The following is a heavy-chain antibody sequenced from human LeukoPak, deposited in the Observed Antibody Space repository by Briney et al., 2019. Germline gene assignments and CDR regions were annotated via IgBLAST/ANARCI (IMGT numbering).Heavy chain of an antibody. Sequence: GGSLRLSCAAAGFTFSSYGMRCVRHAPGRGLEWVSAISGSGGSTYYAESVKGRFTISRDNSKNTLYLQMNSLRAEDTAVYYCAKEYTDYDILTGYFPSYYFDYWGRGTLVTVSS. D-gene: IGHD3-9*01. CDR3: AKEYTDYDILTGYFPSYYFDY. CDR2: ISGSGGST. CDR1: GFTFSSYG. J-gene: IGHJ4*02. V-gene: IGHV3-23*01.